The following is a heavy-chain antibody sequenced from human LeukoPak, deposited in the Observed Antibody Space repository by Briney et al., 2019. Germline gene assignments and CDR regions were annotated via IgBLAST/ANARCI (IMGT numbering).Heavy chain of an antibody. V-gene: IGHV4-34*01. CDR3: ASLRVGSSFGYQYYIDA. D-gene: IGHD6-13*01. CDR1: GGSFSGFY. Sequence: PSETLSLTCAVYGGSFSGFYWSWIRQPPGKGLEWIGEINHSGSTNYNPSLKSRVTISVDTSKNQFSLKLSSVTAADTAVYYCASLRVGSSFGYQYYIDAWGKGTTVTVSS. CDR2: INHSGST. J-gene: IGHJ6*03.